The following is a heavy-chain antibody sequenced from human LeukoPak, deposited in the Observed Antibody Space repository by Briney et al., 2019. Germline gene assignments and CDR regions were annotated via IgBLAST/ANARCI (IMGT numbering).Heavy chain of an antibody. J-gene: IGHJ5*02. Sequence: GGSLRLSCEASGFTFSSYSMNWVRQAPGKGLEWVSYISSSGSTIYYADSVKGRFTISRDNAKNSLYLQMNSLRAEDTAVYYCARGDYEGDWFDPWGQGTLVTVSS. CDR3: ARGDYEGDWFDP. CDR1: GFTFSSYS. CDR2: ISSSGSTI. V-gene: IGHV3-48*04. D-gene: IGHD4-17*01.